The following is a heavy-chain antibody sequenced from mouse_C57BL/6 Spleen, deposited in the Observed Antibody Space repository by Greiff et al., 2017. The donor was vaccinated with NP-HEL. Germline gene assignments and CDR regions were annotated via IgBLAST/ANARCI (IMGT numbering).Heavy chain of an antibody. CDR3: ARRGYGSSPLYAMDY. Sequence: QVQLKQPGAELVRPGTSVKLSCKASGYTFTSYWMHWVKQRPGQGLEWIGVIDPSASYTNYNQKFKGKATLTVDTSSSTAYMQLSSLTSEDSAVYYCARRGYGSSPLYAMDYWGQGTSVTVSS. D-gene: IGHD1-1*01. J-gene: IGHJ4*01. V-gene: IGHV1-59*01. CDR2: IDPSASYT. CDR1: GYTFTSYW.